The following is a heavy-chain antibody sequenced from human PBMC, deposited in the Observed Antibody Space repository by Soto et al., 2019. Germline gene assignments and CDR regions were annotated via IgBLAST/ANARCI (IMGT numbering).Heavy chain of an antibody. J-gene: IGHJ5*02. CDR2: IYYSGST. Sequence: PSETLSLTCTVSGDSISSYYWSWIRQPPGKGLEWIGYIYYSGSTNYNPSLKSRVTISVDTSKNQFSLKLSSVTAADTAVYYCARDKAHGYNWFDPWGQGTLVTVSS. CDR3: ARDKAHGYNWFDP. V-gene: IGHV4-59*01. CDR1: GDSISSYY.